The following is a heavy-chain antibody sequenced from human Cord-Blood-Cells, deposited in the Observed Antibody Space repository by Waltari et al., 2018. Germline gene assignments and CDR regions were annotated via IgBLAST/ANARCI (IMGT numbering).Heavy chain of an antibody. J-gene: IGHJ5*02. Sequence: QVQLQESGPGLVKPSETLSLTCTVSGGSISSYYWSWIRQPPGKGLEWIGYIYYSGSTNYNPSLKSRVTISVDTSKNQFSLKLSSVAAADTAVYYCASSLSSWYEGNWFDPWGQGTLVTVSS. CDR3: ASSLSSWYEGNWFDP. CDR1: GGSISSYY. V-gene: IGHV4-59*01. CDR2: IYYSGST. D-gene: IGHD6-13*01.